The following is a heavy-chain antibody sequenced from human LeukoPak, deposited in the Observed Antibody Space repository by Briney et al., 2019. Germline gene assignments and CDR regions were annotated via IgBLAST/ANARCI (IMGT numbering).Heavy chain of an antibody. D-gene: IGHD6-13*01. Sequence: PSETLSLTCTVCGGSISSSSYYWGWIRQPPGKGLEGIGGIYYSGSTYYNPSLKSRLTISVDTSKNQFSLKLSSVTAADTAVYYCASSLYSSSWYWDFDYWGQGTLVTVSS. CDR3: ASSLYSSSWYWDFDY. CDR1: GGSISSSSYY. V-gene: IGHV4-39*07. CDR2: IYYSGST. J-gene: IGHJ4*02.